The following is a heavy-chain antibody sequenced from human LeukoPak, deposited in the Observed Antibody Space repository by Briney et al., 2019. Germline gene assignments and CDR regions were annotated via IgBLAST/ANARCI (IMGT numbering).Heavy chain of an antibody. CDR1: GGSISSYY. CDR3: ARSRSDYYGSGSYFFLDY. V-gene: IGHV4-59*01. J-gene: IGHJ4*02. D-gene: IGHD3-10*01. Sequence: SETLSLTCTVSGGSISSYYWSWIRQPPGKGLEWIGYIYYSGSTNYNPSLKSRVTISVDTSKNQFSLKLSSVTAADTAVYYCARSRSDYYGSGSYFFLDYWGQGTLVTVSS. CDR2: IYYSGST.